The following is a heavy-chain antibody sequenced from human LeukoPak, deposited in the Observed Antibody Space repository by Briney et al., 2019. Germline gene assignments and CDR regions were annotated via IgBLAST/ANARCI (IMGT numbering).Heavy chain of an antibody. V-gene: IGHV4-59*01. CDR1: GGSISSYY. CDR2: IYYSGST. J-gene: IGHJ2*01. Sequence: PSVTLSLTCTVSGGSISSYYWSWIRQPPGKGLEWIGYIYYSGSTNYNPSLKSRVTISVDTSKNQFSLKLISVTAADTAVYYCARVSYYGSGSYRYFDLWGRGTLVTVSS. D-gene: IGHD3-10*01. CDR3: ARVSYYGSGSYRYFDL.